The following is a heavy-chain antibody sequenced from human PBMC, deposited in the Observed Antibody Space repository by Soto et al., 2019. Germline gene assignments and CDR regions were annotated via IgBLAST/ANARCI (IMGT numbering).Heavy chain of an antibody. J-gene: IGHJ4*02. V-gene: IGHV1-18*01. CDR2: ISAYNGNT. Sequence: GASVKVSCKASGYTFTSYGISWVRQAPGQGLEWMGWISAYNGNTNYAQKLQGRVTMTTDTSTSTAYMELRSLRSDDTAVYYCARDGRDYDILTGYYTMYYFDYWGQGTLVTVSS. CDR1: GYTFTSYG. CDR3: ARDGRDYDILTGYYTMYYFDY. D-gene: IGHD3-9*01.